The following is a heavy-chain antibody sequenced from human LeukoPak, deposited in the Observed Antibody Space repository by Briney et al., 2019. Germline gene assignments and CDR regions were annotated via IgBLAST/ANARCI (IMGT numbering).Heavy chain of an antibody. V-gene: IGHV3-23*01. CDR2: VSDSGGNT. D-gene: IGHD3-10*01. Sequence: VGSLRLSCGASGFTFSSYAMSWVRQAPGKGLEWVSAVSDSGGNTYYADSVKGRFTISRDNSKNTLYLQMYSLRAEDTAVYYCVKEVRGYWSFDLWGRGTLVTVSS. CDR1: GFTFSSYA. J-gene: IGHJ2*01. CDR3: VKEVRGYWSFDL.